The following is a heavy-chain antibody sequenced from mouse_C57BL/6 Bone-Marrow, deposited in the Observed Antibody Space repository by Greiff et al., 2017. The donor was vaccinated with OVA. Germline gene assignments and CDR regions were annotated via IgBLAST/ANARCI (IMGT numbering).Heavy chain of an antibody. Sequence: VQLQQSGPELVKPGASVKISCKASGYAFSSSWMNWVKQRPGKGLEWIGRIYPGDGDTNYNGKFKGKATLTADKSSSTAYMQLSSLTSEDSAVYFGARRGFYYYYAMDYWGQGTSVTVSS. V-gene: IGHV1-82*01. CDR2: IYPGDGDT. CDR1: GYAFSSSW. D-gene: IGHD1-1*01. J-gene: IGHJ4*01. CDR3: ARRGFYYYYAMDY.